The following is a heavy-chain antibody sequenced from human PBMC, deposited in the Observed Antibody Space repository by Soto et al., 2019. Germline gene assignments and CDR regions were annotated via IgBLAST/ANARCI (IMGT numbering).Heavy chain of an antibody. CDR3: ARSNFDFWSGYSQGYFDY. D-gene: IGHD3-3*01. J-gene: IGHJ4*02. Sequence: SETLSLTCTVSDGSISSGGYYWSWIRQHPGRGLEWIGYIYYSGSSYYSPSLKSRVTISVDTSKNQFSLKLRSVTAADTAVYYCARSNFDFWSGYSQGYFDYWGQGTLVTVSS. V-gene: IGHV4-31*03. CDR1: DGSISSGGYY. CDR2: IYYSGSS.